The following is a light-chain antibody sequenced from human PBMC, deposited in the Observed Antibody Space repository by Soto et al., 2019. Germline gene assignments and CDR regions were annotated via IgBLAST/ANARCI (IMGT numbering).Light chain of an antibody. V-gene: IGKV4-1*01. Sequence: DIVMTQSPDSLAVSLGERATINCRSSQSVLYSSSNKHYLAWFQQKPGQPPKLLIYWASARESGVPDRFSGSGSGTDVTPTISSLQAEDVAVYYCQQYYSTPYTFGQGTKLEL. CDR1: QSVLYSSSNKHY. J-gene: IGKJ2*01. CDR3: QQYYSTPYT. CDR2: WAS.